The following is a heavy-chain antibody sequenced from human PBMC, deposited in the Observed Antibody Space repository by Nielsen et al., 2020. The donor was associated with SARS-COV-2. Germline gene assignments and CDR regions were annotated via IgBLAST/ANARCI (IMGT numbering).Heavy chain of an antibody. Sequence: GESLKISCTASGFSFMTYNMHWVRQAPGKGLEWVAAILHYGGNVYHADSVKGRFTISRDNSRNTLYLQMNSLRAEDTAVYYCAREDKGIAVAGNAFDIWGQGTMVTVSS. CDR2: ILHYGGNV. J-gene: IGHJ3*02. CDR3: AREDKGIAVAGNAFDI. D-gene: IGHD6-19*01. V-gene: IGHV3-30*04. CDR1: GFSFMTYN.